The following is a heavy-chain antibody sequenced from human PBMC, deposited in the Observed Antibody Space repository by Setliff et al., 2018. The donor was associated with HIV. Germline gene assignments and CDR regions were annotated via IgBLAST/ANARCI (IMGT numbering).Heavy chain of an antibody. CDR3: TTGTRLVD. D-gene: IGHD2-21*01. CDR2: IKSKSDGGAV. J-gene: IGHJ4*02. V-gene: IGHV3-15*06. CDR1: GFTFRNAW. Sequence: GGSLRLSCAASGFTFRNAWMSWVRQAPGKGLEWVGRIKSKSDGGAVHYAAPVKGRFTISRDDSQDTLYLRMNSLKIEDTAVYYCTTGTRLVDWGQGALVTVSS.